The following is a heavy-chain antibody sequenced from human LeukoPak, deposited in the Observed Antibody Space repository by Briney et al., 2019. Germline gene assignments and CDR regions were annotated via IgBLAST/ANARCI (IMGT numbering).Heavy chain of an antibody. D-gene: IGHD3-10*01. CDR2: MNPNSGNT. Sequence: GASVKVSCKASGYTFSSYDINWVRQATGQGLEWMGWMNPNSGNTGYAQKFQGRVNMTRNTSISTAYMELSSLRSEDTAVYYCARGRYGSGEYFDYWGQGTLVTVSS. J-gene: IGHJ4*02. V-gene: IGHV1-8*01. CDR1: GYTFSSYD. CDR3: ARGRYGSGEYFDY.